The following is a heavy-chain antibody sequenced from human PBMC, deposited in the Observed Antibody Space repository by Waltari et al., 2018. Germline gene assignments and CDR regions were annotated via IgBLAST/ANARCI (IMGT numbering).Heavy chain of an antibody. J-gene: IGHJ2*01. CDR1: GGTFSTYT. CDR3: ARGGGYNYGGEYWHFDL. Sequence: QVQLVHSGAEVKRPGSSVKVSCKASGGTFSTYTFHWVRQAPGQGLEWLGRIIPFLYTANDAQKFQGRVTITADKSTNTAFMELNSLRSEDTAVYYCARGGGYNYGGEYWHFDLWGRGTLVTVSS. CDR2: IIPFLYTA. V-gene: IGHV1-69*08. D-gene: IGHD5-12*01.